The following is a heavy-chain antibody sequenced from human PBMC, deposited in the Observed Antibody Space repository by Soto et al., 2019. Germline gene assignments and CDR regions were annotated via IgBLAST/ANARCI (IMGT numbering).Heavy chain of an antibody. V-gene: IGHV3-23*01. CDR2: ISGSGGST. J-gene: IGHJ4*02. CDR3: AKDPTSNRRAIGVVIIDY. CDR1: GFTFSSYA. D-gene: IGHD3-3*01. Sequence: EVQLLESGGGLVQPGGSLRLSCAASGFTFSSYAMSWVRQAPGKGLEWVSAISGSGGSTYYADYVKGRFTISRDNSKNTMDLQKNSMRAEDTAVYYCAKDPTSNRRAIGVVIIDYWGQGTLVTVSS.